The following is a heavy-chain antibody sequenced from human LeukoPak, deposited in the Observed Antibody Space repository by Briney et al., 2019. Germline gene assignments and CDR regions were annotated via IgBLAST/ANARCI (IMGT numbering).Heavy chain of an antibody. J-gene: IGHJ6*02. CDR3: ARDRYYYGMDV. Sequence: GGSLRLSGAASGFTFSSYGMPWVRQAPGKGLEWVAVIWYDGSNKYYAASVKGRFIISRDNSKNTLYLQMNSLRAEDTAVYYCARDRYYYGMDVWGQGTTVTVSS. CDR1: GFTFSSYG. V-gene: IGHV3-33*01. CDR2: IWYDGSNK.